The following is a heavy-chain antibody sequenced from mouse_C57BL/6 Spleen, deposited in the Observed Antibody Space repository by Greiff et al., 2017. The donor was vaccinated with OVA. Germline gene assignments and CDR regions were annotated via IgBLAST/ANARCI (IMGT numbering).Heavy chain of an antibody. CDR3: AKHGLDPPY. Sequence: VMLVESGPGLVAPSQSLSITCTVSGFSLTSYGVDWVRQPPGKGLAWLGVIWGGGSTNYNSALMSRLSISKDNSKSQVFLKMNSLQTDYTAMYYCAKHGLDPPYWGQGTLVTVSA. CDR1: GFSLTSYG. J-gene: IGHJ3*01. CDR2: IWGGGST. V-gene: IGHV2-9*01.